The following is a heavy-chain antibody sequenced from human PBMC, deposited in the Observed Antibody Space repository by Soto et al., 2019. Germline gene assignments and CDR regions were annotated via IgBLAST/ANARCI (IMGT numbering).Heavy chain of an antibody. J-gene: IGHJ4*02. D-gene: IGHD1-26*01. V-gene: IGHV4-39*01. CDR3: ARHKGGSYHPPHFDY. CDR2: IYYSGST. Sequence: SETLSLTCTVSVGSISSSSYYWGWIRQPPGKGLEWIGSIYYSGSTYYNPSLKSRVTISVDTSKNQFSLKLSSVTAADTAVYYCARHKGGSYHPPHFDYWGQGTLVTVS. CDR1: VGSISSSSYY.